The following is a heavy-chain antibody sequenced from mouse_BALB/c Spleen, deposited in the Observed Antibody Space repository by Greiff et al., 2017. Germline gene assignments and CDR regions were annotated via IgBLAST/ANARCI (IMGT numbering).Heavy chain of an antibody. CDR2: ISYSGST. J-gene: IGHJ4*01. Sequence: EVQLQESGPSLVKPSQTLSLTCSVTGDSITSGYWNWFRKFPGNKLEYMGYISYSGSTYYNPSLKSRISITRDTSKNQYYLQLNSVTTEDTATYYCARGNDYYPNAMDYWGQGTSVTVAS. CDR1: GDSITSGY. D-gene: IGHD2-3*01. V-gene: IGHV3-8*02. CDR3: ARGNDYYPNAMDY.